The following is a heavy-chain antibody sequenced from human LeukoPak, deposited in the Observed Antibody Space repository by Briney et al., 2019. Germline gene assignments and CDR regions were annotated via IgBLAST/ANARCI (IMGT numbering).Heavy chain of an antibody. Sequence: SQTLSLTCTVSGGSISSGGYYWSWIRQHPGKGLEWIGYIYYSGSTNYNPSLKSRVTISVDTSKNQFSLKLSSVTAADTAVYYCARCRKTESDTGFDYWGQGTLVTVSS. D-gene: IGHD5-18*01. J-gene: IGHJ4*02. CDR2: IYYSGST. V-gene: IGHV4-31*03. CDR3: ARCRKTESDTGFDY. CDR1: GGSISSGGYY.